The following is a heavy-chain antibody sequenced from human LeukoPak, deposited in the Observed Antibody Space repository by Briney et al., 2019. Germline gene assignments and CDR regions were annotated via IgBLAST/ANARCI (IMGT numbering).Heavy chain of an antibody. D-gene: IGHD5-24*01. CDR1: GFTFSSYA. CDR3: AKGRDGYNSYLFDY. J-gene: IGHJ4*02. CDR2: ISGSGGST. Sequence: GGSLRLSCAASGFTFSSYAMSWVRQAPGKGLEWVSAISGSGGSTYYADSVKGWFTISRDNSKNTLYLQMNSLRAEDTAVYYCAKGRDGYNSYLFDYWGQGTLVTVSS. V-gene: IGHV3-23*01.